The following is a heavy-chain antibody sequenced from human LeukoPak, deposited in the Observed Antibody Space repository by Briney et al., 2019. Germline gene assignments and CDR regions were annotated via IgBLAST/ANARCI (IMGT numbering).Heavy chain of an antibody. D-gene: IGHD2-2*03. J-gene: IGHJ5*01. V-gene: IGHV3-48*03. Sequence: GGSLRLSCAASGFTFSSYEMNWVRQAPGKGLEWVSFISSSGGTIYYADSVKGRFTIPRDNADNSLYLQMNSLRGEDTAVYYCARDRGYCRSTSCYSYWFDSWGQGTLVTVSS. CDR2: ISSSGGTI. CDR1: GFTFSSYE. CDR3: ARDRGYCRSTSCYSYWFDS.